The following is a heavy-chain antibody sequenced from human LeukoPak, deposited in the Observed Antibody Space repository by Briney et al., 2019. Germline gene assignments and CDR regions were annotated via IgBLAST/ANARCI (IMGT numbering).Heavy chain of an antibody. CDR3: ARYSSSSGGASYYLDY. CDR1: GFTLRNYW. J-gene: IGHJ4*01. D-gene: IGHD6-6*01. Sequence: GGSLRLSXTASGFTLRNYWMHWVRQVPGKRVVWFSRISGDGSVTNYADSVQGRFTISRDNAKNILYLQINNLRSEDTAVYYCARYSSSSGGASYYLDYWGHGTLITVSS. CDR2: ISGDGSVT. V-gene: IGHV3-74*01.